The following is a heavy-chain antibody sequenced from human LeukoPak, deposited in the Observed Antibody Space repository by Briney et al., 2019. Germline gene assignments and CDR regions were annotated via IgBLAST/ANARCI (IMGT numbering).Heavy chain of an antibody. V-gene: IGHV3-30*18. D-gene: IGHD6-13*01. Sequence: GRSLRLSCAASGFTFSSYGMHWVRQAPGKGLEWVAVISYDGSNKYYADSVKGRFTISRDNSKNTLYLQMNSLRAEDTAVYYCAKVMSSSWYENWFDPWGQGTLVTVSS. J-gene: IGHJ5*02. CDR2: ISYDGSNK. CDR3: AKVMSSSWYENWFDP. CDR1: GFTFSSYG.